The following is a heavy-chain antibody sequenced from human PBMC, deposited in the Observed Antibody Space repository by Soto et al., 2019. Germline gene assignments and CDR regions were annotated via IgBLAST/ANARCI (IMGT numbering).Heavy chain of an antibody. CDR2: LNPNSGDT. Sequence: QVQLVQSGAEVKKPGASVKVSCKASGYTFSSYDINWVRQATGQGLEWMGWLNPNSGDTGYAQKSQGSVTLPRNTSINTAYIELSSLTSDETAVYYCATSGGGWYLYWGQGTLVTVSS. J-gene: IGHJ4*02. CDR3: ATSGGGWYLY. CDR1: GYTFSSYD. D-gene: IGHD6-19*01. V-gene: IGHV1-8*01.